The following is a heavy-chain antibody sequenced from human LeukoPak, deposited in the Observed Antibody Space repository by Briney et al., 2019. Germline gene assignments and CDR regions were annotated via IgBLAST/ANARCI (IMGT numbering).Heavy chain of an antibody. J-gene: IGHJ4*02. D-gene: IGHD6-13*01. CDR1: GFTFSSYG. Sequence: GGSLRLSCAASGFTFSSYGMHWVRQAPGEGLEWVAVISYDGSNKYYADSVKGRFTISRDNSKNTLYLQMNSLRAEDTAVYYCAKDYRYSSSWYGLDYWGQGTLVTVSS. CDR2: ISYDGSNK. V-gene: IGHV3-30*18. CDR3: AKDYRYSSSWYGLDY.